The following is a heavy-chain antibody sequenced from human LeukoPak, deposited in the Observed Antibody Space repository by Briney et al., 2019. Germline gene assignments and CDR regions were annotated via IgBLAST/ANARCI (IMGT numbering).Heavy chain of an antibody. CDR2: ISNDGGGT. CDR1: GFIFNNFG. Sequence: PGGSLRLSCTASGFIFNNFGLMWVRQAPGKGLGWVSAISNDGGGTTYADFVKGRFTISRDNSKNTLFLQMNSLRAEDTALYYCAKGSSGYFADLWGQGTLVTVSS. CDR3: AKGSSGYFADL. V-gene: IGHV3-23*01. J-gene: IGHJ5*02. D-gene: IGHD3-22*01.